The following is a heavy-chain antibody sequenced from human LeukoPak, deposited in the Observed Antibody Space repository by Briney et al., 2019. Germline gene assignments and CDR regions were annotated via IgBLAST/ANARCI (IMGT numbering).Heavy chain of an antibody. V-gene: IGHV1-69*05. CDR3: ARGDSSGYHSSFDY. D-gene: IGHD3-22*01. CDR2: IIPIFGTA. Sequence: SLKVSCKASGGTFSSYAISWVRQAPGQGLEWMGGIIPIFGTANYAQKFQGRVTITTDESTSTAYMELSSLRSEDTAVYYCARGDSSGYHSSFDYWGQGTLVTVSS. J-gene: IGHJ4*02. CDR1: GGTFSSYA.